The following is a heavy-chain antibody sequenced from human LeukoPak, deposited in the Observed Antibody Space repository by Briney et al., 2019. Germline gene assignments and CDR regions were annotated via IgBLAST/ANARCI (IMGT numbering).Heavy chain of an antibody. CDR1: GFTFSTYD. CDR2: INRVSSGI. V-gene: IGHV3-48*02. D-gene: IGHD1-14*01. Sequence: GGSLRLSCVVSGFTFSTYDMDWVRQAPGQGLERVSFINRVSSGIRYADSVKGRVIISRDNAKSSLYLQMNSLRDEDTAVYFCARDSSAKYNNVSHAFDLWGHGTMVTAST. J-gene: IGHJ3*01. CDR3: ARDSSAKYNNVSHAFDL.